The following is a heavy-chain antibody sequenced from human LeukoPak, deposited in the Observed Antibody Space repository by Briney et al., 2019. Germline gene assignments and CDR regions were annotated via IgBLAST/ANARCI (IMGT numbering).Heavy chain of an antibody. J-gene: IGHJ3*02. CDR3: ARDRVFWSDSSAFDI. CDR2: IYTSGST. CDR1: GGSTSSGSYY. V-gene: IGHV4-61*02. D-gene: IGHD3-3*01. Sequence: SETLSLTCTVSGGSTSSGSYYWSWIRQPAGKGLEWIGRIYTSGSTNYNPSLKSRVTISVDTSKNQFSLKLSSVTAADTAVYYCARDRVFWSDSSAFDIWGQGTMVTVSS.